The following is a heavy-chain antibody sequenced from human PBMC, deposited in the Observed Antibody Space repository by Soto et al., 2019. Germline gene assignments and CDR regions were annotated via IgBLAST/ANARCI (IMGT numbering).Heavy chain of an antibody. V-gene: IGHV4-59*08. CDR2: IYYSGST. D-gene: IGHD2-15*01. J-gene: IGHJ4*01. Sequence: SETLSLTCTVSGGSISSYYWSWIRQPPGKGLEWIGYIYYSGSTNYNPSLKSRVTISVDTSKNQFSLKLSSVTAADTAVYYCARRYCGGDSCYSSFDYWGQGILVTVSS. CDR1: GGSISSYY. CDR3: ARRYCGGDSCYSSFDY.